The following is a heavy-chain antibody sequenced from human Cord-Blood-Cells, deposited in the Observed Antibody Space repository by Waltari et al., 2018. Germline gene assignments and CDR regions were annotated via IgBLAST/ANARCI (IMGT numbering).Heavy chain of an antibody. Sequence: QVQLVPSGAAVKKPGASVNVSCQAFGYPFPGYYTPWVRPPHRQGLEWMGWINPNSGGTNYAQKFQGRVTMTRDTSISTAYMELSRLRSDDTAVYYCARAPPYYYGSGRYYFDYWGQGTLVTVSS. D-gene: IGHD3-10*01. V-gene: IGHV1-2*02. CDR2: INPNSGGT. CDR1: GYPFPGYY. CDR3: ARAPPYYYGSGRYYFDY. J-gene: IGHJ4*02.